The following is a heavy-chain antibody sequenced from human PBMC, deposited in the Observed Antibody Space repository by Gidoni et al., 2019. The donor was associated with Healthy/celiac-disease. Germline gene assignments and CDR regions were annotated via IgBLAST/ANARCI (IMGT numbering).Heavy chain of an antibody. CDR3: ARGVGGSSSFLYYYYYGMDV. J-gene: IGHJ6*02. D-gene: IGHD6-6*01. V-gene: IGHV4-39*01. Sequence: QLQLQESGPGLVKPSETLSLTCTVSGGSISSSSYYCGWIRQPPGKGLEWIGSIYYSGRTYYNPSLKSRVTISVDTSKNQFSLKLSSVTAADTAVYYCARGVGGSSSFLYYYYYGMDVWGQGTTVTVSS. CDR1: GGSISSSSYY. CDR2: IYYSGRT.